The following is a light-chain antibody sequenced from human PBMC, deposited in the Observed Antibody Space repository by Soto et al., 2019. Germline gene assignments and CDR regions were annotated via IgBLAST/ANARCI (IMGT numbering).Light chain of an antibody. CDR2: LNSDGSH. CDR3: QTWGTGIHYV. J-gene: IGLJ1*01. V-gene: IGLV4-69*01. CDR1: SGHSSYA. Sequence: QSVLTQSPSASASLGASVKLTCTLSSGHSSYAIAWHQQQPEKGPRYLMKLNSDGSHSKGDGIPDRFSGSSSGAERYLTISILQSEDEADYYCQTWGTGIHYVFGTGTKLTVL.